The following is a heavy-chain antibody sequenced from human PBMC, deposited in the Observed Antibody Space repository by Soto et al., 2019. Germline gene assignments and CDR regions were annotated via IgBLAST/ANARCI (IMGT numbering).Heavy chain of an antibody. CDR1: GGTFSSYA. Sequence: QVQMVQSGAEVKKPGSSVKVSCKASGGTFSSYAISWVRQAPGQGLEWMGGIIPIFGTANYAQKFQGRVTITADKATSTAYMELSSLRSEDTAVYYCARDWPSRRYDSLSGYYWFDPWGQGTLVTVSS. V-gene: IGHV1-69*06. J-gene: IGHJ5*02. CDR3: ARDWPSRRYDSLSGYYWFDP. CDR2: IIPIFGTA. D-gene: IGHD3-9*01.